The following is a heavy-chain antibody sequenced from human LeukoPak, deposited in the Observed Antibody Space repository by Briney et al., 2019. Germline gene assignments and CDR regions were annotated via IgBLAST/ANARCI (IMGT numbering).Heavy chain of an antibody. Sequence: GGSLRLSCAASGFTFSSYSMNWVRQAPGKGLEWVSSISSSSSYIYYADSVKGRFTISRDNAKNSLYLQMNSLRAEDTAVYYCAKDGYDFWSGYSEALYYFDYWGQGTLVTVSS. J-gene: IGHJ4*02. CDR1: GFTFSSYS. V-gene: IGHV3-21*04. CDR3: AKDGYDFWSGYSEALYYFDY. D-gene: IGHD3-3*01. CDR2: ISSSSSYI.